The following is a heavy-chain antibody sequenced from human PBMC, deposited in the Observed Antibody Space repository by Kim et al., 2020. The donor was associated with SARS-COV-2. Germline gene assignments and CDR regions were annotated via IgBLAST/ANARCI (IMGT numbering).Heavy chain of an antibody. V-gene: IGHV3-23*01. CDR1: GFTFSSYA. CDR3: ARGVVLCSSTSCYLEGAYWDY. J-gene: IGHJ4*02. D-gene: IGHD2-2*01. Sequence: GGSLRLSCAASGFTFSSYAMSWVRQAPGKGLEWVSAISGSGGSTYYADSVKGRFTISRDNSKNTLYLQMNSLRAEDTAVYYCARGVVLCSSTSCYLEGAYWDYWGQGTLVTVSS. CDR2: ISGSGGST.